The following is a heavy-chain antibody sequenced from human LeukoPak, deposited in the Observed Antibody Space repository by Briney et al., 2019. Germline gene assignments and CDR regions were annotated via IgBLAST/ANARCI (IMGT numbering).Heavy chain of an antibody. Sequence: PGGSLRLSCTASGFTFGDYAMSWFRQAPGKGLEWVGFIRSKAYGGTTEYAASVKGRFTISRDDSKSIAYLQMNSLKTEDTAVYYCTRANRFGELLDRYFDYWGQGTLVTVSS. D-gene: IGHD3-10*01. CDR3: TRANRFGELLDRYFDY. CDR2: IRSKAYGGTT. V-gene: IGHV3-49*03. J-gene: IGHJ4*02. CDR1: GFTFGDYA.